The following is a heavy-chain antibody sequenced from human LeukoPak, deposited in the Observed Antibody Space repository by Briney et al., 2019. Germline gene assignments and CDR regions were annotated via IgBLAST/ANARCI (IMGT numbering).Heavy chain of an antibody. CDR1: EGTFSSYA. Sequence: KVSCKASEGTFSSYAISWVRQAPGQGLEWMGGIIPIFGTANYAQKFQGRVTITTDESTSTAYMELSSLRSEDTAVYYCAREQQLPLAGFDPWGQGTLVTVSS. CDR3: AREQQLPLAGFDP. CDR2: IIPIFGTA. D-gene: IGHD6-13*01. V-gene: IGHV1-69*05. J-gene: IGHJ5*02.